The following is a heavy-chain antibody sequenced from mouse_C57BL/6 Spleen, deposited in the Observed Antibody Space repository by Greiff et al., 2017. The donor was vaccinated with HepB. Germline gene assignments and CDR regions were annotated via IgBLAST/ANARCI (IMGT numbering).Heavy chain of an antibody. Sequence: QAQLQQSGAELVKPGASVKLSCKASGYTFTSYWMQWVKQRPGQGLEWIGEIDPSDSYTNYNQKFKGKATLTVDTSSSTAYMQLSSLTSEDSAVYYCARRVDYWGQGTSVTVSS. V-gene: IGHV1-50*01. J-gene: IGHJ4*01. CDR2: IDPSDSYT. CDR3: ARRVDY. CDR1: GYTFTSYW.